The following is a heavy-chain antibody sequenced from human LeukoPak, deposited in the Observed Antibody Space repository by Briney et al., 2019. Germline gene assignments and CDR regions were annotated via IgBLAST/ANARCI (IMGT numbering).Heavy chain of an antibody. CDR2: IKQDGIEK. CDR3: AREFPSTVTFDY. CDR1: GFTSSSYW. D-gene: IGHD4-17*01. Sequence: GGSLRLSCAASGFTSSSYWMTWARQAPGKGLEWVANIKQDGIEKYYVDSVKGRFTISRDNAKNSLYLQMNSLRAEDTAVYYCAREFPSTVTFDYWGQGTLVTVSS. J-gene: IGHJ4*02. V-gene: IGHV3-7*01.